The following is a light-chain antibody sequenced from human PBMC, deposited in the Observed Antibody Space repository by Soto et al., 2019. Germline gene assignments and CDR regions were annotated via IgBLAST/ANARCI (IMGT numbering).Light chain of an antibody. CDR1: SSDVGGYNY. J-gene: IGLJ1*01. Sequence: QSALTQPASVSGSPGQSITLSCTGTSSDVGGYNYVSWYQQHPGTAPKLMIYEVSNRPSGLSNRFSGSKSGNTASLTISGLQAEDEADYYCSSYTSSSSLYVFGTGTKLTVL. V-gene: IGLV2-14*01. CDR2: EVS. CDR3: SSYTSSSSLYV.